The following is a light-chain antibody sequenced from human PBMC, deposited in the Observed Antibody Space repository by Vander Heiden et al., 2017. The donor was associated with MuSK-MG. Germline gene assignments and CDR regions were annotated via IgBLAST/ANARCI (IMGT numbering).Light chain of an antibody. V-gene: IGLV2-23*01. J-gene: IGLJ2*01. CDR1: SSDVGSYHR. CDR3: YSNAGLVV. Sequence: SALTQPASVSGSPGQSITISCTGTSSDVGSYHRVSWYQQPPRKLLNCLIYEGSNPAPAVFYASSGSNSANTPSLTVSGLEADDEYYYSCYSNAGLVVFGTGTKLTVL. CDR2: EGS.